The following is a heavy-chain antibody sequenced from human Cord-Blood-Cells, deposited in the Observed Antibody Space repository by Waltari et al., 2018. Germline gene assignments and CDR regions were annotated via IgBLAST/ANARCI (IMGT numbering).Heavy chain of an antibody. Sequence: EVQLVESGGGLIQPGGSLRLSCAASGFTVSSNYMSWVRQAPGKGPEWVSVIYSGGSTYYADAVKGRFTISRDNSKKALYLQMNSLRAEDTAVYYCARGGRGYSYGGGVDYWGQGTLVTVSS. V-gene: IGHV3-53*01. CDR3: ARGGRGYSYGGGVDY. CDR1: GFTVSSNY. D-gene: IGHD5-18*01. CDR2: IYSGGST. J-gene: IGHJ4*02.